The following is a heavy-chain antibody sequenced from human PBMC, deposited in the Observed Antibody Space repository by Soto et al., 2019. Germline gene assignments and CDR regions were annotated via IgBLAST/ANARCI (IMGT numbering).Heavy chain of an antibody. CDR2: FDPEDGET. J-gene: IGHJ5*02. V-gene: IGHV1-24*01. CDR1: GYTLTELS. Sequence: GASVKVSCKVSGYTLTELSMHWVRQSPGKGLEWMGGFDPEDGETIYAQKFQGRVTMTEGTSTDTAYMELSSLRSEDTAVYYCATGSYNWNDGGFDPWGQGTLVTVSS. D-gene: IGHD1-1*01. CDR3: ATGSYNWNDGGFDP.